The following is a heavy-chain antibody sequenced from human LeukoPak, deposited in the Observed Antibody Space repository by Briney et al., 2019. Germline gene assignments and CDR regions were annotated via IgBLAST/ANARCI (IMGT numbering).Heavy chain of an antibody. CDR3: AKARGSDYYYGMDV. CDR2: ISWNSGSI. J-gene: IGHJ6*02. V-gene: IGHV3-9*01. CDR1: GFTFDDYA. Sequence: GGSLRLSCAASGFTFDDYAMHWVRQAPGKGLEWVSGISWNSGSIGYADSVKGRFTISRDNAKNSLYLQMNSLRAEDTALYYCAKARGSDYYYGMDVWGQGTTVTVSS. D-gene: IGHD3-10*01.